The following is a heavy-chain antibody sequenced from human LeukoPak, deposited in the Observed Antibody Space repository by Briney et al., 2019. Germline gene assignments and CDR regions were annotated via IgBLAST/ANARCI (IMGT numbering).Heavy chain of an antibody. CDR1: KYNFANYW. V-gene: IGHV5-51*01. Sequence: GESLKISCKASKYNFANYWIGWVRQMPGKGLEYMGLIHPGDFDTRYSPSFQGQVTISADKSTTTAFLQWSGLKASDTAIYYCARSVGYPYEAFDMWGQGTLVTVSS. J-gene: IGHJ3*02. CDR2: IHPGDFDT. D-gene: IGHD5-18*01. CDR3: ARSVGYPYEAFDM.